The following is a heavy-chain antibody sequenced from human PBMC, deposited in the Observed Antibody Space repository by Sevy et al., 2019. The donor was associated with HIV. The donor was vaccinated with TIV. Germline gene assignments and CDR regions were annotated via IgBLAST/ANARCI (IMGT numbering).Heavy chain of an antibody. CDR1: GGSISSGGYY. V-gene: IGHV4-30-4*01. CDR3: ASLFAYYYDSSGTRNYYYYGMDV. J-gene: IGHJ6*02. D-gene: IGHD3-22*01. Sequence: SETLSLTCTVSGGSISSGGYYWSWIRQPPGKGLEWIGYIYYSGSTYYNPSLKSRVTISVDTSKNQFSLKLSSVTAADTAVYYCASLFAYYYDSSGTRNYYYYGMDVWGQGTTVTVSS. CDR2: IYYSGST.